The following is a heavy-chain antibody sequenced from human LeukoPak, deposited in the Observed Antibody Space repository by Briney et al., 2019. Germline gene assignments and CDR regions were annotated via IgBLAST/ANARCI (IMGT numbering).Heavy chain of an antibody. V-gene: IGHV4-34*01. J-gene: IGHJ4*02. Sequence: KSSETLSLTCAVYGGSFSGYYWSWIRQPPGKGLEWIGEINHSGSTNYNPSLKSRVTISVDTSKNQFSLKLSSVTAADMAVYHCARVPDYDILTGYSIDYWGQGTLVTVSS. CDR2: INHSGST. D-gene: IGHD3-9*01. CDR1: GGSFSGYY. CDR3: ARVPDYDILTGYSIDY.